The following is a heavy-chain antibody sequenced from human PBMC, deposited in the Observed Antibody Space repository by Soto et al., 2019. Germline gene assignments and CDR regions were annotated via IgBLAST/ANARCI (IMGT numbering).Heavy chain of an antibody. D-gene: IGHD3-22*01. V-gene: IGHV1-69*06. CDR1: GGTFSSYA. J-gene: IGHJ4*02. CDR2: IIPIFGTA. CDR3: ARSMYYYDSSGKGAPDY. Sequence: SVKVSCKASGGTFSSYATSWVRQAPGQGLEWMGGIIPIFGTANYAQKFQGRVTITADKSTSTAYMELSSLRSEDTAVYYCARSMYYYDSSGKGAPDYWGQGTLVTVSS.